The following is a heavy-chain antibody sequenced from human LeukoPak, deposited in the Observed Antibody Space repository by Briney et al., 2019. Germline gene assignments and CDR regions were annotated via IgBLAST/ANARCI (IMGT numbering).Heavy chain of an antibody. CDR1: GGSISSSSYY. Sequence: PSETLSLTCTVSGGSISSSSYYWGWIRQPPGKGLEWIGSIYYSGSTYYNPSLKSRVTISVDTSKNQFSLKLSSVTAADTAVYYCARLADTAMGNFDYWGQGTLVTVSS. D-gene: IGHD5-18*01. CDR2: IYYSGST. J-gene: IGHJ4*02. CDR3: ARLADTAMGNFDY. V-gene: IGHV4-39*01.